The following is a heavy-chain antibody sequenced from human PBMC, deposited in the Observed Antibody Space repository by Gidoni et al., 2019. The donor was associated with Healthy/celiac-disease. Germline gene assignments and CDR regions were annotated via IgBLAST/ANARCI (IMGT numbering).Heavy chain of an antibody. CDR2: ISGSGGST. CDR3: AKPDIVVVPAATRPFDY. Sequence: EVQLLESGGGLVQPGGSLRLSCAASGFTFSSYAMSWVRQAPGKGLEWVSAISGSGGSTYYADSVKGRFTISRDNSKNTLYLQMNSLRAEDTAVYYCAKPDIVVVPAATRPFDYWGQGTLVTVSS. D-gene: IGHD2-2*01. J-gene: IGHJ4*02. V-gene: IGHV3-23*01. CDR1: GFTFSSYA.